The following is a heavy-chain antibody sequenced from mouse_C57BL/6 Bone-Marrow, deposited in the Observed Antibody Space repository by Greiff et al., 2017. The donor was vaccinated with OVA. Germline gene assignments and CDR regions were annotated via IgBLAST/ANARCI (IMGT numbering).Heavy chain of an antibody. J-gene: IGHJ2*01. V-gene: IGHV5-6*01. Sequence: EVQLVESGGDLVKPGGSLKLSCAASGFTFSSYGMSWVRQTPDKRLEWVATISSGGSYTYYPDSVKGRFTISRATAKNTLYLQMSSRKSEDTAMYYCARGYGSSSWGQGTTLTVSS. CDR1: GFTFSSYG. D-gene: IGHD1-1*01. CDR3: ARGYGSSS. CDR2: ISSGGSYT.